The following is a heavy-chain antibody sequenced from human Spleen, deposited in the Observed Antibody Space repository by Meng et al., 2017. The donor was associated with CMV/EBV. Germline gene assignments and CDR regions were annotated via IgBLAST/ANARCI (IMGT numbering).Heavy chain of an antibody. CDR1: GFAFSSYW. CDR2: IKEDGGET. CDR3: VRHTRGSPGDY. V-gene: IGHV3-7*01. Sequence: GESLKISCAASGFAFSSYWMSWVRQTPGERLEWVANIKEDGGETYYVDSVKGRFTISRDNAKNSLFLQMSNLRAEDTAVFYCVRHTRGSPGDYGGQGTVVTVSS. J-gene: IGHJ4*02. D-gene: IGHD5-24*01.